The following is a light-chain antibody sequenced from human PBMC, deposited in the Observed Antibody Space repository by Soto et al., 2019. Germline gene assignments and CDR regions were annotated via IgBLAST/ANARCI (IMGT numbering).Light chain of an antibody. CDR2: DAS. V-gene: IGKV3-20*01. CDR1: QSVSSSY. CDR3: QQYGTSPLT. J-gene: IGKJ3*01. Sequence: EIVLTQSPGTLPLSPGERATLSCRASQSVSSSYLAWYQQKAGQAPRLLIYDASSRATGIPDRFSGSGSGTDFTLTISRLEPEDFAVYYCQQYGTSPLTFGPGTKVDIK.